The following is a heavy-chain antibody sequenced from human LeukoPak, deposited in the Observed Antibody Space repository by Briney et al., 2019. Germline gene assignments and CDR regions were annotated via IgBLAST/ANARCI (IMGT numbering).Heavy chain of an antibody. CDR2: ISSSSSYI. V-gene: IGHV3-21*01. CDR1: GFTFSSYS. Sequence: GGSLRLSCAASGFTFSSYSMIWVRQAPGKGLEWVSSISSSSSYIYYADSVKGRFTISRDNSKNTLYLQMNSLRAEDTAVYYWAKNRYSSSWWDYWGQGTLVTVSS. D-gene: IGHD6-13*01. J-gene: IGHJ4*02. CDR3: AKNRYSSSWWDY.